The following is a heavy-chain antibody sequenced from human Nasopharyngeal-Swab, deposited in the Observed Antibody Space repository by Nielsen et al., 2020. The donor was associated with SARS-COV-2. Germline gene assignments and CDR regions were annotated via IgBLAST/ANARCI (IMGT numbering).Heavy chain of an antibody. V-gene: IGHV4-34*01. Sequence: PGKGLEWIGEIYHSGSTNYNPSLKSRVTISVDTSKNQFSLKLSSVTAADTAVYYCARHSNLMVQGVMGGMDVWGQGTTVTVSS. J-gene: IGHJ6*02. CDR2: IYHSGST. D-gene: IGHD3-10*01. CDR3: ARHSNLMVQGVMGGMDV.